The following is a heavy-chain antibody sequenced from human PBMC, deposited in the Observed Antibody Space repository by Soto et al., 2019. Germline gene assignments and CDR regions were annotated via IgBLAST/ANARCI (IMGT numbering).Heavy chain of an antibody. CDR2: IYYSGST. D-gene: IGHD3-10*01. J-gene: IGHJ5*02. Sequence: QLQLQESGPGLVKPSETLSLTCTVSGGSISSSSYYWVWIRQPPGKGLEWIGSIYYSGSTYYNPSLKSRVTISVDTSKNQFSLKLSSVTAADTAVYYCARILLWFGEPTPWFDPWGQGTLVTVSS. CDR3: ARILLWFGEPTPWFDP. CDR1: GGSISSSSYY. V-gene: IGHV4-39*01.